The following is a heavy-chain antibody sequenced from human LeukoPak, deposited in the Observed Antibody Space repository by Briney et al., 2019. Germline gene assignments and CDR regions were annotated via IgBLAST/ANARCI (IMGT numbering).Heavy chain of an antibody. D-gene: IGHD3-10*01. CDR3: AKEHMLRGVIYWFDP. CDR1: GFTFSTFG. J-gene: IGHJ5*02. V-gene: IGHV3-30*18. CDR2: ISYDGNNQ. Sequence: GPLRLSCAASGFTFSTFGMHWVRQAPGTGLEWVAVISYDGNNQYYSDSVKGRFTISRDNSKNTLYLQMNSLRPEDTALYYCAKEHMLRGVIYWFDPWGQGTLVTVSS.